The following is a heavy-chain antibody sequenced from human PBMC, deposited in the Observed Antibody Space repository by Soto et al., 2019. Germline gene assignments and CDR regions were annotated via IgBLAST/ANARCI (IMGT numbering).Heavy chain of an antibody. CDR3: AGAVAAYCSRTICYMRVAGRNCVDP. Sequence: PSETLSLTCTVSGGSISGGDYCWSWIRQHPGKGLEWIGYVYYSGSTYYTPSLKSRVTITVDTSKNQFSLKLSSVTAADTAVFYCAGAVAAYCSRTICYMRVAGRNCVDPWGQGTLVTVSS. V-gene: IGHV4-31*03. D-gene: IGHD2-2*02. J-gene: IGHJ5*02. CDR2: VYYSGST. CDR1: GGSISGGDYC.